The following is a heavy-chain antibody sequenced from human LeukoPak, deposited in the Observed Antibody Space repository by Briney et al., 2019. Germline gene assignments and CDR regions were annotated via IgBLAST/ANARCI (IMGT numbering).Heavy chain of an antibody. J-gene: IGHJ4*02. D-gene: IGHD4-17*01. V-gene: IGHV3-30-3*02. Sequence: GGSLRLSCAASGFTFSRYAMHWVRQAPGKGLEWVAVMSSDGSKKYYADSVKGRFTISRDNSKNTLYLQMNSLRAEDTAVYYCAKKFTGTTVISRDYFDYWGQGTLVTVSS. CDR1: GFTFSRYA. CDR2: MSSDGSKK. CDR3: AKKFTGTTVISRDYFDY.